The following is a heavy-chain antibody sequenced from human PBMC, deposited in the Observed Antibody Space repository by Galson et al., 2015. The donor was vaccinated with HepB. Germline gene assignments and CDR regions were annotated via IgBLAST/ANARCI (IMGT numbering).Heavy chain of an antibody. J-gene: IGHJ4*02. CDR3: ARHFMGVDTAMVIDY. Sequence: SETLSLTCTVSDGSISSSRYYWGWIRQPPGKGLEWIGHIFYSGNTYYTPSLRGRVTISLDTSKNQFSLKLTSVTAADTAFYYCARHFMGVDTAMVIDYWGQRTLVTVSS. V-gene: IGHV4-39*01. D-gene: IGHD5-18*01. CDR1: DGSISSSRYY. CDR2: IFYSGNT.